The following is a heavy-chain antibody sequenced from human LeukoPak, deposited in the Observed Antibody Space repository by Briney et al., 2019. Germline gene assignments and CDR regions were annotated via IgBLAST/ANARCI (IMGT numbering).Heavy chain of an antibody. Sequence: GGSLRLSCAASGFTFSSYAMHWVRQAPGKGLEWVAVISYDGSNKYYADSVKGRFTISRDNSKNTLYLQMNSLRAEDTAVYYCAPVDSDWGQGTLVTASS. CDR1: GFTFSSYA. CDR2: ISYDGSNK. D-gene: IGHD3-9*01. V-gene: IGHV3-30*04. J-gene: IGHJ4*02. CDR3: APVDSD.